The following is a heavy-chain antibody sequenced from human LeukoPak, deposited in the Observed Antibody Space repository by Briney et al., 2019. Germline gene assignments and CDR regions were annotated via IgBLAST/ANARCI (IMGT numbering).Heavy chain of an antibody. CDR2: ISGDGGST. CDR3: AKDKTGDFDY. Sequence: GGSLRLSCAASGFTFDDYAMHWVRQAPGKGLEWVSLISGDGGSTYCADSVKGRFTISRDNSKNSLYLQMNRLRTEDTALDYCAKDKTGDFDYWGQGTLVTVSS. V-gene: IGHV3-43*02. CDR1: GFTFDDYA. J-gene: IGHJ4*02.